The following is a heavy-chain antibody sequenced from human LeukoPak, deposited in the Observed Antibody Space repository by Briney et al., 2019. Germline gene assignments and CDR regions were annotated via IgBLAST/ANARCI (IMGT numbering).Heavy chain of an antibody. J-gene: IGHJ4*02. Sequence: GGSLRLSCAASGFTFSSYSMNWVRQAPGKGLEWVSTISGRAGSTYYADSVKGRFTISRDNSKNTLYLQINSLRAEDTALYYCAKEFSFGYYYDSSGYSDWGQGTLVTVSS. V-gene: IGHV3-23*01. D-gene: IGHD3-22*01. CDR1: GFTFSSYS. CDR3: AKEFSFGYYYDSSGYSD. CDR2: ISGRAGST.